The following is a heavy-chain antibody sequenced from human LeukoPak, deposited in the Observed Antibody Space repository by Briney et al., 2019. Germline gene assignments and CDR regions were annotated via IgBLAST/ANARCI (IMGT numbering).Heavy chain of an antibody. CDR1: GFTFNNYA. J-gene: IGHJ4*02. Sequence: GGSLRLSCAASGFTFNNYAMHWVRQAPGKGLEYVSAISSNGGSTYYANSVKGRFTISRDNSKNPLYIQMGSLRADDMAVYYCARARDYDILTGYSFYDYWGQGTLVTVSS. D-gene: IGHD3-9*01. V-gene: IGHV3-64*01. CDR2: ISSNGGST. CDR3: ARARDYDILTGYSFYDY.